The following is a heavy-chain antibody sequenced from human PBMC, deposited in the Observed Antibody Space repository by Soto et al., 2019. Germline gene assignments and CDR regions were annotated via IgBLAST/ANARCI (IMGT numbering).Heavy chain of an antibody. CDR1: GGSIRSSSYY. CDR2: IYYSGST. V-gene: IGHV4-39*02. J-gene: IGHJ6*02. D-gene: IGHD3-22*01. CDR3: ARDAVVTDYYYYGMDV. Sequence: SETLSLTCTVSGGSIRSSSYYWGWIRQPPGKGLEWIGSIYYSGSTYYNPSLKSRVTISVDTSKNHFSLKLSSVTAADTAVYYCARDAVVTDYYYYGMDVWGQGTTVT.